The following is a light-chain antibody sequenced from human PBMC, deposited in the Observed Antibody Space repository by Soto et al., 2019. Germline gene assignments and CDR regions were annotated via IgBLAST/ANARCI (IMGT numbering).Light chain of an antibody. CDR3: QQYISYWK. J-gene: IGKJ1*01. CDR1: QSISSW. CDR2: DAS. Sequence: DIAINQSPLNLSQSLLDLGTITCRASQSISSWLAWYQQKPGKAPKLLIYDASSLESAVPSRFSGSGSGTEFTLTISSLQPEDFATYYCQQYISYWKFGQGTIVEI. V-gene: IGKV1-5*01.